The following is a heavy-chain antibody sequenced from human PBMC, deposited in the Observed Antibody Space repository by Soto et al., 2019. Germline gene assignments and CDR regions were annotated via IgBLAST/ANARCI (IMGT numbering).Heavy chain of an antibody. J-gene: IGHJ3*01. CDR1: GYMFNNYG. Sequence: VQLVQSGAELKNPGASVKVSCKASGYMFNNYGMSWVRQAPGQGLEWMGWVRADNGDTDYAQKFQGRVTMTTDTSTSTAYMELRSLRSDDTAMYYCARDRSSSDVWGQGTMVTASS. CDR2: VRADNGDT. V-gene: IGHV1-18*01. CDR3: ARDRSSSDV.